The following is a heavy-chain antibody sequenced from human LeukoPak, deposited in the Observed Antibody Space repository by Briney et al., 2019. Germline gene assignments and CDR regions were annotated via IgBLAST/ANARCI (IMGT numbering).Heavy chain of an antibody. CDR1: GFTFSSSA. J-gene: IGHJ4*02. V-gene: IGHV3-23*01. D-gene: IGHD2-15*01. Sequence: GGSLRLSCAASGFTFSSSAMSWVRQAPGKGLEWVSAISNNGGYTYYADSVQGRFTISRDNSKNTLYLQMNSLRAEDTAVYYCAKDHRKGGGSCPFDYWGQGTLVTVSS. CDR3: AKDHRKGGGSCPFDY. CDR2: ISNNGGYT.